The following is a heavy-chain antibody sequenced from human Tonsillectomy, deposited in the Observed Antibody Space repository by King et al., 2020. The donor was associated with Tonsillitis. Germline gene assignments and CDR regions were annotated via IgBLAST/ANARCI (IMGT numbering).Heavy chain of an antibody. V-gene: IGHV3-30*02. CDR1: GFTFSNYG. Sequence: VQLVESGGGVVQPGGSLRLSCAASGFTFSNYGMHWVRQAPGKGLEWVAFIRFDGTNKYYADSVKGRFTISRDNSKNTLYLQMNSLRAEDTAVYYCAKNPRYGDYTYYYGLDVWGQGTTVTASS. CDR2: IRFDGTNK. CDR3: AKNPRYGDYTYYYGLDV. J-gene: IGHJ6*02. D-gene: IGHD4-17*01.